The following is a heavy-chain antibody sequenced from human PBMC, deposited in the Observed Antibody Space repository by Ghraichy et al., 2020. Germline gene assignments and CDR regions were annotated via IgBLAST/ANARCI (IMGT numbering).Heavy chain of an antibody. D-gene: IGHD3-22*01. CDR1: GFTFSSYW. J-gene: IGHJ4*02. Sequence: GGSLRLSCAASGFTFSSYWMSWVRQAPGKGLEWVANIKQDGSEKYYVDSVKGRFTISRDNAKNSLYLQMNSLRAEDTAVYYCARDLGYYYDSSGYFLWGQGTLVTVSS. V-gene: IGHV3-7*01. CDR2: IKQDGSEK. CDR3: ARDLGYYYDSSGYFL.